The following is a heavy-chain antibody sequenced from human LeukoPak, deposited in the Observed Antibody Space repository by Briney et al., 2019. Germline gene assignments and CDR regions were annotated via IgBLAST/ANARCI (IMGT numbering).Heavy chain of an antibody. V-gene: IGHV3-7*05. CDR3: ARDSRSCSGATCYAFDY. CDR1: RFTFSSSW. D-gene: IGHD2-15*01. Sequence: GGSLRLSCAASRFTFSSSWMSWVRQAPGKGLEWVANINQHGSDTYYVDSVKGRFTISRDNAKNSLYLQMNSLRAEDTAVYYCARDSRSCSGATCYAFDYWGQGTLVTVSS. CDR2: INQHGSDT. J-gene: IGHJ4*02.